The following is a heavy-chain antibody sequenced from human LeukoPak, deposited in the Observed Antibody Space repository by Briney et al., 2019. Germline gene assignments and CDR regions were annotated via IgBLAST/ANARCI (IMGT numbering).Heavy chain of an antibody. CDR2: IYYSGST. CDR1: GGSISSYY. V-gene: IGHV4-59*01. Sequence: SETLSLTCTVSGGSISSYYWSWIRQPPRKGLEWIGYIYYSGSTNYNPSLKSRVTISVDTSKNQFSLKLSSVTAADTAVYYCARVHGSGFKVWGQGTLVTVSS. J-gene: IGHJ4*02. CDR3: ARVHGSGFKV.